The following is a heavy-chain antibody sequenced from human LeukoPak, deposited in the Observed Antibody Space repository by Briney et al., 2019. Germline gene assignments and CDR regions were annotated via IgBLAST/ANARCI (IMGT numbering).Heavy chain of an antibody. V-gene: IGHV4-59*01. CDR2: IYYSGST. CDR3: ARRYDFWSGYYGMDV. CDR1: GGSINTYY. J-gene: IGHJ6*02. D-gene: IGHD3-3*01. Sequence: SETLSLTCTVSGGSINTYYWSWIRQPPGKGLEWIGYIYYSGSTNYNPSLKSRVTMSVDTSKNLFSLKLTSVTAADTAVYYCARRYDFWSGYYGMDVWGQGTTVTVSS.